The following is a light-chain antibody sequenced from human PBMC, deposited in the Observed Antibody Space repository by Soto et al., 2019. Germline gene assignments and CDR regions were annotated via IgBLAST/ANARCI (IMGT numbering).Light chain of an antibody. CDR2: EVS. J-gene: IGLJ2*01. Sequence: QSALTQPASVSGSPGQSITISCTGTSSDVGGYNYVSWYQQHPGNAPKLIIYEVSHRPSGVSNRFSGSKSGNTASLTISGLQAEDEADYYCSSYTTSSTLLFGGGTKVTVL. CDR1: SSDVGGYNY. V-gene: IGLV2-14*01. CDR3: SSYTTSSTLL.